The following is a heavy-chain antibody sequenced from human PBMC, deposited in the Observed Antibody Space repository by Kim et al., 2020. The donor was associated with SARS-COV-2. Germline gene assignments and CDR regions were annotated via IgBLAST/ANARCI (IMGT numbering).Heavy chain of an antibody. V-gene: IGHV3-48*02. Sequence: DSVKGRFTISRDNAKNSLYLQMNSLRDEDTAVYYCARDWDNWNHGWFDPWGQGTLVTVSS. D-gene: IGHD1-20*01. CDR3: ARDWDNWNHGWFDP. J-gene: IGHJ5*02.